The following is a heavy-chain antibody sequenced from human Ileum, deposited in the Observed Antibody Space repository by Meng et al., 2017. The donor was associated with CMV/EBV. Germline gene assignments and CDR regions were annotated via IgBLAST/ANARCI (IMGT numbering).Heavy chain of an antibody. D-gene: IGHD3-16*01. J-gene: IGHJ4*02. V-gene: IGHV2-5*01. CDR2: IYWYEDK. CDR1: GYSFRTKRVG. CDR3: ERSLYYSSYYFDY. Sequence: TLNASAPTQVKPTQTLTLTCTFSGYSFRTKRVGVGRIRQPPAKALEWLALIYWYEDKGYSPSLKRRLTITKDTSKNQVVLTMTNVDPVDTATYFCERSLYYSSYYFDYWGQGTLVTVSS.